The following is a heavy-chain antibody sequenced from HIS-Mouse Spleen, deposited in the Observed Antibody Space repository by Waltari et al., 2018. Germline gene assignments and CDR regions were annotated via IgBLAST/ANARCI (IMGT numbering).Heavy chain of an antibody. CDR2: IKQDGSEK. D-gene: IGHD6-6*01. Sequence: EVQLVESGGGLVQPGGSLRLSCAASGLTFSSYWMSWVRQAPGKGLEWVANIKQDGSEKYYVDSVKGRFTISRDNAKNSLYLQMNSLRAEDTAVYYCARGRSSSPYWGQGTLVTVSS. V-gene: IGHV3-7*01. CDR3: ARGRSSSPY. CDR1: GLTFSSYW. J-gene: IGHJ4*02.